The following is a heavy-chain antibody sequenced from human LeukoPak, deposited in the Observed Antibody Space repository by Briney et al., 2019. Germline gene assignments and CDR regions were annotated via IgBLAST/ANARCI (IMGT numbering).Heavy chain of an antibody. V-gene: IGHV1-24*01. CDR1: GDSLTEVP. J-gene: IGHJ6*04. Sequence: ASVKVSCKVSGDSLTEVPMYWVRQAPGKGLEWMGGFDPEEGETIYAQKLQGRVTMTEDTSTDTAYMELSSLRSEDTAIYYCATVRDFATIAVPGFNVWGKGTTVTVSS. CDR3: ATVRDFATIAVPGFNV. D-gene: IGHD6-19*01. CDR2: FDPEEGET.